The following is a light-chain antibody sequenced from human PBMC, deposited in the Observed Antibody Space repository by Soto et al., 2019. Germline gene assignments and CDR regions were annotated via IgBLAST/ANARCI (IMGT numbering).Light chain of an antibody. J-gene: IGLJ2*01. CDR1: NSDVGGYKH. CDR2: DVN. Sequence: QSVLTQPASVSGSPGQSITISCTGTNSDVGGYKHVSWYQQHPGKAPKLMIYDVNNRPSGVSNRFSGSKSGNTASLTISGLQAEDEADYYCSSYTSTSAVVFGGGTKLTVL. CDR3: SSYTSTSAVV. V-gene: IGLV2-14*01.